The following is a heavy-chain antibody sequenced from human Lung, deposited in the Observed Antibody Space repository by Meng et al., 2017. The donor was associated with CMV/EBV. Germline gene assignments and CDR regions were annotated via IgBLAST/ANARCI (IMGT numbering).Heavy chain of an antibody. J-gene: IGHJ4*02. CDR1: GGTISSSDYC. CDR2: IYHNGTT. CDR3: ARQGGVGVVPAAILY. Sequence: GGTISSSDYCWGWIRQYPGKGLEWIGLIYHNGTTYCDPSLKGRVVMSIDTSKNQFSLKLNSVTAVDTAIYYCARQGGVGVVPAAILYWGQGTLVTVSS. V-gene: IGHV4-31*02. D-gene: IGHD2-2*01.